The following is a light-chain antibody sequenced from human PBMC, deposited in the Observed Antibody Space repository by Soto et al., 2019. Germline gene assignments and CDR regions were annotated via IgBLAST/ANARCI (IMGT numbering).Light chain of an antibody. CDR3: CSYAGSYTYV. V-gene: IGLV2-11*01. J-gene: IGLJ1*01. CDR2: DVS. Sequence: QSALTQPRSVSGSPGQSVTISCTGTSSDVGGYNYVSWYQQHPGKAPKLMIYDVSKRPSGVPDRFAGSKSGNTASLTISGLQADDEDEYYCCSYAGSYTYVFGTGTKVTVL. CDR1: SSDVGGYNY.